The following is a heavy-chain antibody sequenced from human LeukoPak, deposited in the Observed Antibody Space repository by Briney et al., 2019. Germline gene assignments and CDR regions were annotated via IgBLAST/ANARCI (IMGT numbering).Heavy chain of an antibody. CDR1: GGSFSGYY. V-gene: IGHV4-34*01. D-gene: IGHD1-26*01. Sequence: SETLSLTCAVYGGSFSGYYWSWIRQPQGKGLEWIGEINHSGSTNYNPSLKSRVTITVDTSKSQFSLKLSSVTAADTAVYYCASLYSGSYVAESDYWGQGTLVTVSS. J-gene: IGHJ4*02. CDR2: INHSGST. CDR3: ASLYSGSYVAESDY.